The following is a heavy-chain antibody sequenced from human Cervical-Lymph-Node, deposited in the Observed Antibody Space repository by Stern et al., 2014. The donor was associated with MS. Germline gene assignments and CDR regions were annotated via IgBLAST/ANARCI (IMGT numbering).Heavy chain of an antibody. Sequence: QLQLQESGPGLVKPSETLSLTCSVSGGSISSYHWNWIRQPPGKGLEWIANVHYSGTTNYNPSLKSRVTILLDTSMNKISLKLTSGTAADTAVYYCAGSGTYYPDYWGQGILVTVSS. CDR3: AGSGTYYPDY. J-gene: IGHJ4*02. V-gene: IGHV4-59*08. D-gene: IGHD3-3*01. CDR2: VHYSGTT. CDR1: GGSISSYH.